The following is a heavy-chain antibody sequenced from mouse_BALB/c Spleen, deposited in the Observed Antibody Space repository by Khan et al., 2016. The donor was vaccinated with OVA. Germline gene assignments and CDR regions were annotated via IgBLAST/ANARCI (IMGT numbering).Heavy chain of an antibody. D-gene: IGHD4-1*01. J-gene: IGHJ3*01. CDR3: AVHLTGSFAY. CDR2: ISSGGDYT. Sequence: EVELVESGGDLVKPGGSLKISCAASGFTFSSYSMSWVRQTPDKRLEWVASISSGGDYTYYPDSVKGRFAISRDNAKNTLYLQMSDLKSEDTAMYCCAVHLTGSFAYWGQGTLVTVSS. V-gene: IGHV5-6*01. CDR1: GFTFSSYS.